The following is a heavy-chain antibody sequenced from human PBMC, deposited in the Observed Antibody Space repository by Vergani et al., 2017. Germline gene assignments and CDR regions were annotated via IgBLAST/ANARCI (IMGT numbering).Heavy chain of an antibody. CDR3: ARSSLSSTYNWFDP. D-gene: IGHD6-13*01. J-gene: IGHJ5*02. V-gene: IGHV4-61*02. CDR1: GGSISSGSYY. Sequence: QLQLQESGPGLVKPSQTLSLTCTVSGGSISSGSYYWSWIRQPAGKGLEWIGRIDTSGSTNYNPSLKSRVTISVDTSKNQFSLKLISVTAADTAVYYCARSSLSSTYNWFDPWGQGTLVTVSS. CDR2: IDTSGST.